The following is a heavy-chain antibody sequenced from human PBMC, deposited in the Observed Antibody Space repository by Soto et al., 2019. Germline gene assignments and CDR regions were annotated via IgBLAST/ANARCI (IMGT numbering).Heavy chain of an antibody. J-gene: IGHJ3*02. Sequence: SETLSLTCTVSGGSISSYYWSWIRQPPGKGLEWIGYIYYSGSTNYNPSLKSRVTISVDTSKNQFSLKLSSVTAADTAVYYCARGVEMATIDIWGQGTMVTVSS. D-gene: IGHD5-12*01. CDR1: GGSISSYY. V-gene: IGHV4-59*01. CDR2: IYYSGST. CDR3: ARGVEMATIDI.